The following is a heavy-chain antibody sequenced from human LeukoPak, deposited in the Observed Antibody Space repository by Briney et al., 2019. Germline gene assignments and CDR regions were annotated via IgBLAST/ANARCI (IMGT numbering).Heavy chain of an antibody. CDR3: ARLGRYDGSPFDY. Sequence: SVKVSCKASGGTFSSYAISWVRQAPGQGLEWMGRIILIFGTANYAQKFQGRVTITTDESTSTAYMELSSLRSEDTAVYYCARLGRYDGSPFDYWGQGTLVTVSS. CDR1: GGTFSSYA. CDR2: IILIFGTA. V-gene: IGHV1-69*05. J-gene: IGHJ4*02. D-gene: IGHD1-1*01.